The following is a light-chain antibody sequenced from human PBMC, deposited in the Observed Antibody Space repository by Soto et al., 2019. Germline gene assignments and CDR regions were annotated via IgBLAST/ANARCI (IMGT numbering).Light chain of an antibody. CDR2: AAS. CDR1: QDINSY. J-gene: IGKJ4*01. CDR3: QQYNIYPLT. V-gene: IGKV1D-16*01. Sequence: DVQMTQSPSSLSASVGDRVTITCRASQDINSYLAWYQQKPGNAPKSLIYAASSLPTGVPSRFSGSESGTDFTLTINNLQPEDSATYYCQQYNIYPLTFGGGTKVEIK.